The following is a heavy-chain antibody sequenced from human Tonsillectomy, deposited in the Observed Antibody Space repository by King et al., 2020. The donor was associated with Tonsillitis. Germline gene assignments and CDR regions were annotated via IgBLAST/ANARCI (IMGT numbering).Heavy chain of an antibody. CDR3: AREESRTIFGSHTSAFDY. J-gene: IGHJ4*02. Sequence: QLVQSGGGLVKPGGSLRLSCAASGFTFSDYYISWIRQAPGKGLEGVSYISSSGSTIYYAEFVKGRFTISRENAKNSLYLQMNSLRAEDTAVYYCAREESRTIFGSHTSAFDYWGQGTLVTVSS. D-gene: IGHD3-3*01. CDR1: GFTFSDYY. V-gene: IGHV3-11*01. CDR2: ISSSGSTI.